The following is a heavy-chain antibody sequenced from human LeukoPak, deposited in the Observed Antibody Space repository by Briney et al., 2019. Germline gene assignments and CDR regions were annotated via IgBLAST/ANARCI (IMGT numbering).Heavy chain of an antibody. V-gene: IGHV3-23*01. Sequence: GGSLRLSCVGSGFTFSRSAMSWVRLAPGKGLEWVSGINGSGGDTYYTDSVKGRFTISRDNSKTTVSLQMNSLTTDDTAVYYCAKEGRLTVAAVVVENYFDYWGQGTPVIVS. D-gene: IGHD3-22*01. J-gene: IGHJ4*02. CDR3: AKEGRLTVAAVVVENYFDY. CDR1: GFTFSRSA. CDR2: INGSGGDT.